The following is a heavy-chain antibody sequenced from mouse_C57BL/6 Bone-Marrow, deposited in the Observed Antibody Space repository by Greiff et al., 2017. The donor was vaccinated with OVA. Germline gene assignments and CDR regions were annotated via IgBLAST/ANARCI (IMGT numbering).Heavy chain of an antibody. CDR2: IDPSDSYT. CDR3: AINKYYGSSVFAY. V-gene: IGHV1-69*01. CDR1: GYTFTSYW. J-gene: IGHJ3*01. Sequence: QVQLQQPGAELVMPGASVTLSCKASGYTFTSYWMHWVKQRPGQGLEWIGEIDPSDSYTNYNQKFKGKSTLTVDKSSSTAYKQLSSRTSDDSAVVYCAINKYYGSSVFAYWGQGTPVTVSA. D-gene: IGHD1-1*01.